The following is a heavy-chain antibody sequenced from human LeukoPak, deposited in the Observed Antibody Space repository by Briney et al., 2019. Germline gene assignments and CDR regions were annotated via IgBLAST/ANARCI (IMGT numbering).Heavy chain of an antibody. J-gene: IGHJ3*02. V-gene: IGHV3-7*01. CDR2: IKGDGSKK. CDR1: EFTFSNYW. D-gene: IGHD4-23*01. CDR3: ARDVSPMRADSTGGNIWLDAFDI. Sequence: GGSLRLSCAASEFTFSNYWMTWVRQAPGKGLEWVANIKGDGSKKHYFDSVEGRFTISRDDAKNSVYLQMNSLRADDTAVYYCARDVSPMRADSTGGNIWLDAFDIWGQGTIVTVSA.